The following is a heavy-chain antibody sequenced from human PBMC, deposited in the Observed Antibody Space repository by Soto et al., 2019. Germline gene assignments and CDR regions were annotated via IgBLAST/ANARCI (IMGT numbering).Heavy chain of an antibody. CDR1: GGTFSSYA. CDR2: IIPIFGTA. J-gene: IGHJ5*02. V-gene: IGHV1-69*13. Sequence: ASVKVSCKASGGTFSSYAISWVRQAPGQGLEWMGGIIPIFGTANYAQKFQGRVTITADESTSTAYMELSSLRSEDTAVYYCARDCGYSYGYFSGFDPWGQGTLVTVSS. D-gene: IGHD5-18*01. CDR3: ARDCGYSYGYFSGFDP.